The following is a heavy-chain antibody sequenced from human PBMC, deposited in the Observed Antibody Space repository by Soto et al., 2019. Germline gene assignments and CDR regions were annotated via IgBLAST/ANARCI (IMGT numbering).Heavy chain of an antibody. CDR3: ARDAVRWGRGGYFDY. CDR1: GDSISGGGYY. V-gene: IGHV4-31*03. J-gene: IGHJ4*02. D-gene: IGHD3-16*01. CDR2: FYYTGSS. Sequence: QVQLLESGPGLVKPSQTLSLTCTVSGDSISGGGYYWSWIRQHPGQGLEWIGHFYYTGSSYYNPSLQSRVAISLDTSTNQFCVRLSSGTAADTAVYCCARDAVRWGRGGYFDYWGQGTLVTVSS.